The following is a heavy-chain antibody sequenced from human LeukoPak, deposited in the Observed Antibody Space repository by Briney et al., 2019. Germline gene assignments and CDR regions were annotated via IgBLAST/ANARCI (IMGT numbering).Heavy chain of an antibody. CDR3: ARDPEGHYYDSSGYCEY. Sequence: WASVKVSCKASGYTFTSYDINWVRQATGQGLEWMGWMNPNSGNTGYAQKFQGRVTMTRNTSISTAYMELSSLRSDDTAVYYCARDPEGHYYDSSGYCEYWGQGTLVTVSS. V-gene: IGHV1-8*01. D-gene: IGHD3-22*01. J-gene: IGHJ4*02. CDR2: MNPNSGNT. CDR1: GYTFTSYD.